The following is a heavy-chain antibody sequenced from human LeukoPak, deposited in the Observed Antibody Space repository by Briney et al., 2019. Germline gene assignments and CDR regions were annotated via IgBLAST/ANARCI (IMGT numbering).Heavy chain of an antibody. CDR2: ISSSSSYI. J-gene: IGHJ3*02. CDR3: ASYRGGAYNNDYGDYVHAFDI. V-gene: IGHV3-21*01. D-gene: IGHD4-17*01. Sequence: GGSLRLSCAASGFTFSSYSMNWVRQAPGKGLEWVSSISSSSSYIYYADSVKGRFTISRDNAKNSLYLQMNSLRAEDTAVYYCASYRGGAYNNDYGDYVHAFDIWGQGTMITVSS. CDR1: GFTFSSYS.